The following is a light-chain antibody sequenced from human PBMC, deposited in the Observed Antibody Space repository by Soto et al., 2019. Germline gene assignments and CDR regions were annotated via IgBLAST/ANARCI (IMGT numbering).Light chain of an antibody. CDR3: CSYAGSSTPYV. V-gene: IGLV2-23*02. CDR1: SSDVGSYNL. Sequence: QSALKQPASVSGSPGQAITISCTGTSSDVGSYNLVSWYQQHPGKAPKLMIYEVSKRPSGVSNRFSGSKSGNTASLTISGLQAEDEADYYCCSYAGSSTPYVFGTGTKVTVL. CDR2: EVS. J-gene: IGLJ1*01.